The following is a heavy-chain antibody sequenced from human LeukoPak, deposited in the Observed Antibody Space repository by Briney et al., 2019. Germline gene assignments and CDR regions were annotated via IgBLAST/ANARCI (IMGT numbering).Heavy chain of an antibody. J-gene: IGHJ3*02. D-gene: IGHD3-10*01. V-gene: IGHV2-70*01. CDR3: VRIMVRGVTHAFDI. Sequence: SGHTLAHPTGPLTLTWTWSGIVRSTGGAGGSWIRQPPEKALEWLELIDWDDEKYYNTSLKTRLTIPKDTSKTQVVLTMTSMDPVDTATYYCVRIMVRGVTHAFDIWGEGTMVTVSS. CDR1: GIVRSTGGAG. CDR2: IDWDDEK.